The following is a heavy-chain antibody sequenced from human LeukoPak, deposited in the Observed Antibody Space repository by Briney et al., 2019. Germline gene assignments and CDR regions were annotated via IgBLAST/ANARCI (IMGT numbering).Heavy chain of an antibody. V-gene: IGHV3-49*03. D-gene: IGHD5-24*01. CDR1: GFTFGDDT. CDR3: SREPKGRWLQFDY. Sequence: HPGGSLRLSCTPSGFTFGDDTMSWFRQAPGKGLEWVGFIRSKVHGGTAEYAASVKGRFTLSRDDSKNIAYLQMNSLKIEDTAVYYCSREPKGRWLQFDYWGQGTLVTVSS. J-gene: IGHJ4*02. CDR2: IRSKVHGGTA.